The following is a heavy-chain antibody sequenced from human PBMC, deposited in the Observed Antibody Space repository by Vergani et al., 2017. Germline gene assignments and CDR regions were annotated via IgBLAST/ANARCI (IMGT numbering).Heavy chain of an antibody. CDR3: ARNTFCGGECYADVIDI. D-gene: IGHD2-21*01. V-gene: IGHV4-59*01. J-gene: IGHJ3*02. Sequence: QVQLQESGPGLVKPSETLSLTCTVSGGSISSYYWSWIRQPPGKGLEWIGYIYYSGSTNYNPSLKSRVIRAVDTSKNQFSLKLSSLTAADTAVYYCARNTFCGGECYADVIDIGSEGTLVSVSS. CDR2: IYYSGST. CDR1: GGSISSYY.